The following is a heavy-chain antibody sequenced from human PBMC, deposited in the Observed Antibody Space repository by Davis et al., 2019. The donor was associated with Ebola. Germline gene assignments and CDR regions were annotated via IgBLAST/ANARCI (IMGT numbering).Heavy chain of an antibody. V-gene: IGHV3-48*02. CDR3: VRDYLFAFDS. D-gene: IGHD3-10*02. Sequence: PGGSLRLSCVPFGSTFTSFRSTWIPQTPGKGLEWIAHITTRGDARVNADSVRGRFTISRDDAANSLALQMDSLKHEDTAVYYCVRDYLFAFDSWGQGTPVTVSS. CDR2: ITTRGDAR. CDR1: GSTFTSFR. J-gene: IGHJ4*02.